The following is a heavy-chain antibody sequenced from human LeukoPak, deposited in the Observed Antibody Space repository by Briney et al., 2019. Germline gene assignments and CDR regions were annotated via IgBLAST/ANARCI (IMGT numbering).Heavy chain of an antibody. J-gene: IGHJ4*02. CDR2: ISSSGDTM. CDR3: ARVMGNYASDY. D-gene: IGHD1-7*01. V-gene: IGHV3-11*04. Sequence: GGSLRLSCAASGFIFSDYYMSWIRQAPGKGLEWVSYISSSGDTMFYSDSVKGRFTISRDNGKKSQFLEINTLRAEDAAIYYCARVMGNYASDYWGQGALVTVSS. CDR1: GFIFSDYY.